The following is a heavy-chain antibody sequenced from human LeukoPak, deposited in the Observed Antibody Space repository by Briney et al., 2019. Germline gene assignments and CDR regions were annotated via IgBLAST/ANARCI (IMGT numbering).Heavy chain of an antibody. V-gene: IGHV5-51*01. J-gene: IGHJ4*02. CDR1: GYSFTSYW. D-gene: IGHD3-10*01. CDR3: AREFASGSYYY. Sequence: GESLKISCQVSGYSFTSYWIGWVRQMPGKGLEWMGIIHPADSDTRYSPSLQGQVTISADKSINTAYLQWSSLKASDTAMYYCAREFASGSYYYWGQGTLVTVSP. CDR2: IHPADSDT.